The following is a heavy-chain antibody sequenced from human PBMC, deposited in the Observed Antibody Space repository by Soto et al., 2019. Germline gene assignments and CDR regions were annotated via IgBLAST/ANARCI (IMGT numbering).Heavy chain of an antibody. J-gene: IGHJ4*02. D-gene: IGHD3-10*01. Sequence: SQTLSLTCAISGDSVSSTSTAWSWIRQSPSRGLEWLGRTYYRSKWYSDYAVSVKSRITINPDTSKNQFSLQLNSVTPDDTAVYYCARVSYYSGGVWGQGTLVTVS. CDR1: GDSVSSTSTA. CDR3: ARVSYYSGGV. V-gene: IGHV6-1*01. CDR2: TYYRSKWYS.